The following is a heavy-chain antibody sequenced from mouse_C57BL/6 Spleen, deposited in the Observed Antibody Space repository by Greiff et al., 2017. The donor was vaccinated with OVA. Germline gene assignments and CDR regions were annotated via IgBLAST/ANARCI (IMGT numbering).Heavy chain of an antibody. D-gene: IGHD2-4*01. J-gene: IGHJ3*01. V-gene: IGHV5-9-1*02. CDR3: TREDDYEREKAY. Sequence: EVQLVESGEGLVKPGGSLKLSCAASGFTFSSYGMSWVRQTPEQRLEWVAYISSGGDYIYYADTVKGRFTISRDNARNTLYLQMSSLKSEDTAMYYCTREDDYEREKAYWGQGTLVTVSA. CDR2: ISSGGDYI. CDR1: GFTFSSYG.